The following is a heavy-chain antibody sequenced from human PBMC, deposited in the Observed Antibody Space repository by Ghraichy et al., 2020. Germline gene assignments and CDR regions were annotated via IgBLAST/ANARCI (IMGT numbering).Heavy chain of an antibody. CDR3: ARGYYDTRGYVGGNY. V-gene: IGHV3-53*03. J-gene: IGHJ4*02. Sequence: GGSLRLSCAASGFTVSSNYMSWVRQAPGKGLEWVSVIYSGGSTYYADSVKGRFTISRDNSKNTLYLHMTSLRAEDTAGYYCARGYYDTRGYVGGNYWALGALVTVSP. D-gene: IGHD3-22*01. CDR1: GFTVSSNY. CDR2: IYSGGST.